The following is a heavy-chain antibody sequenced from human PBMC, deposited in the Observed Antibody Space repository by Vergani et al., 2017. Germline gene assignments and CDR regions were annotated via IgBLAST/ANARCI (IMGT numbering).Heavy chain of an antibody. V-gene: IGHV4-4*07. D-gene: IGHD5-18*01. CDR2: IYTSGST. CDR3: ARDQYSYGYEPYYYYYYMDV. Sequence: QVQLQESGPGLVKPSETLSLTCTVSGGSISSYYWSWIRQPAGKGLEWIGRIYTSGSTNYNPSLKSRVTMSVDTSTNQFSLKLSSVTAADTAVYYCARDQYSYGYEPYYYYYYMDVWGKGTTVTVSS. CDR1: GGSISSYY. J-gene: IGHJ6*03.